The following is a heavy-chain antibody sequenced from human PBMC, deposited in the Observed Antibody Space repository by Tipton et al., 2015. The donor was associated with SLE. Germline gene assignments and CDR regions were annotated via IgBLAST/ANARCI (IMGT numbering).Heavy chain of an antibody. CDR1: GGSFSGYY. Sequence: TLSLTCAVYGGSFSGYYWSWVRQPPEKGLQWIGEVNHRGSTDYNPSLKSRVAIEVDTSKNHFSLKLSSVTAADTAVYYCARGSMILVVITRTWFDPWGQGTLVTVSS. J-gene: IGHJ5*02. CDR3: ARGSMILVVITRTWFDP. V-gene: IGHV4-34*01. D-gene: IGHD3-22*01. CDR2: VNHRGST.